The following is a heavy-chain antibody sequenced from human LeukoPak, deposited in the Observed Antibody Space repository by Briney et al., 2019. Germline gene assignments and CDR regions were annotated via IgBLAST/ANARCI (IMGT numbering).Heavy chain of an antibody. J-gene: IGHJ4*02. CDR3: ARDPDGDSPPGY. V-gene: IGHV3-30*04. Sequence: PGGSLRLSCAASGFTFSSYAMHWVRQAPGKGLEWVAVISYDGSNKYYADSVKGRFTISRDNSKNTLYLQMNSLRAEDTAVYYCARDPDGDSPPGYWGQGTLVTVSS. CDR1: GFTFSSYA. D-gene: IGHD4-17*01. CDR2: ISYDGSNK.